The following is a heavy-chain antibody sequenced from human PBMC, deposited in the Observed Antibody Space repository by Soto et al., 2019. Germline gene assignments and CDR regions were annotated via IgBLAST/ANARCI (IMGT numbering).Heavy chain of an antibody. CDR3: ATDRGYFDL. V-gene: IGHV3-33*03. CDR1: GFTFSSSG. CDR2: IWFDRSDK. J-gene: IGHJ2*01. Sequence: QVQLVESGGGVVQPGRSLRLSCVASGFTFSSSGMHWVRQTPGKGLEWVAVIWFDRSDKDYADSVKGRVTISRDNSKNTLYMDIHSLRADDTAVYYCATDRGYFDLWGRGTLVTVSS.